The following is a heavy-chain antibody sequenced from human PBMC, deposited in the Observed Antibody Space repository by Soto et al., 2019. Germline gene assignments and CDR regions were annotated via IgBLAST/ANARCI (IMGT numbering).Heavy chain of an antibody. CDR3: ARRHYYGSHFDY. V-gene: IGHV5-51*01. D-gene: IGHD3-10*01. Sequence: RKALKISCKGSGYSFTSYWIGWVRQMPGKGLEWMGIIYPGDSDTRYSPSFQGQVTISADKSISTAYLQWSSLKASDTAMYYCARRHYYGSHFDYWGQGTLVTFSS. J-gene: IGHJ4*02. CDR1: GYSFTSYW. CDR2: IYPGDSDT.